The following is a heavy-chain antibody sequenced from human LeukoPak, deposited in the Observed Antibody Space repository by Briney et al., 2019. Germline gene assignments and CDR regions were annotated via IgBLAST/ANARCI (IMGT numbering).Heavy chain of an antibody. CDR2: IYYDGST. Sequence: SETLSLTCSVSGGSISSIYWSWIRQPPGKGLEWIGYIYYDGSTNYNPSLKSRVTISIDTSKNQFSLNLSSVTAEDTAVYYCATQDGYDNSGHYGYWGQGTLVTVSS. CDR3: ATQDGYDNSGHYGY. J-gene: IGHJ4*02. D-gene: IGHD3-22*01. CDR1: GGSISSIY. V-gene: IGHV4-59*01.